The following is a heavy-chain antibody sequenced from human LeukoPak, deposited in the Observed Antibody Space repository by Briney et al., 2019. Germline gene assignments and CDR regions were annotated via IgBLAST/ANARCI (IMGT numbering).Heavy chain of an antibody. J-gene: IGHJ4*02. V-gene: IGHV4-38-2*01. CDR3: ARQGGNWDY. Sequence: SETLSLTCAVSGYSISSGYYWGWIRQPPGKGLEWIGSIYHSGSTYYNPSLKSRVTISVDTSKHQFSLKLSSVTAADTAVYYCARQGGNWDYWGQGTLVTVSS. CDR2: IYHSGST. CDR1: GYSISSGYY. D-gene: IGHD2-21*01.